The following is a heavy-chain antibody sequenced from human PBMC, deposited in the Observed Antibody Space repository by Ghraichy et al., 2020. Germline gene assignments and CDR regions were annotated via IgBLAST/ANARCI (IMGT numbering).Heavy chain of an antibody. Sequence: SETLSLTCTVSGGSISSYYWSWIRQPPGKGLEWIGYIYYSGSTNYNPSLKSRVTISVDTSKNQFSLKLSSVTAADAAVYYCAREGTRYYYYGMDVWGQGTTFTVSS. V-gene: IGHV4-59*12. CDR2: IYYSGST. D-gene: IGHD2-8*01. J-gene: IGHJ6*02. CDR3: AREGTRYYYYGMDV. CDR1: GGSISSYY.